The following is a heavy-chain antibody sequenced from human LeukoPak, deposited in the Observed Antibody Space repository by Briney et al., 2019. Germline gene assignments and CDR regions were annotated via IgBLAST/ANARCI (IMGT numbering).Heavy chain of an antibody. Sequence: ASVKVSCKSSGHTFTNYYLHWVRQAPGQGLEWLGWIHPNTGATNYAQKFQGRVSVTRDTSISTTYVELSRLTSADTAVYYCASYASGYNWLKVWGQGTLVTVSS. V-gene: IGHV1-2*02. D-gene: IGHD2-2*01. J-gene: IGHJ5*02. CDR1: GHTFTNYY. CDR2: IHPNTGAT. CDR3: ASYASGYNWLKV.